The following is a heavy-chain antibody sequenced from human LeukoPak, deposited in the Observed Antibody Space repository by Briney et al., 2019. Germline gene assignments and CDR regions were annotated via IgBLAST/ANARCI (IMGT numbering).Heavy chain of an antibody. CDR1: GGSISSGDYY. J-gene: IGHJ6*04. CDR2: IYYSGST. CDR3: ARELELRLADV. D-gene: IGHD1-7*01. V-gene: IGHV4-61*08. Sequence: SETLSLTCTVSGGSISSGDYYWSWIRQPPGKGLEWIGYIYYSGSTNYNPSLKSRVTISVDTSKNQFSLKLSSVTAADTAVYYCARELELRLADVWGKGTTVTVSS.